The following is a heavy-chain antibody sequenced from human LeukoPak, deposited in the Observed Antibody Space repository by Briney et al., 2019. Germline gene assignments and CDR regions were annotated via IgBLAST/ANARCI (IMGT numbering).Heavy chain of an antibody. D-gene: IGHD1-26*01. CDR1: GFTFSSYR. CDR3: ATDSGSYGY. V-gene: IGHV3-21*01. Sequence: GGSLRLSCAASGFTFSSYRMNWVRQAPGKGLEWASSISSGSSYIYYADSVQGRFTISRDNANNSLFLQMNSLRAEDTAVYYCATDSGSYGYWGQGTLVTVSS. J-gene: IGHJ4*02. CDR2: ISSGSSYI.